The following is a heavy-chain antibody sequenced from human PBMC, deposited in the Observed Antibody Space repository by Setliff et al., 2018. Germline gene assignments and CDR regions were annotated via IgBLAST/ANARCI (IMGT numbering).Heavy chain of an antibody. CDR3: ARDRRDYIGAGSSEIDYYYMDV. D-gene: IGHD3-10*01. J-gene: IGHJ6*03. CDR1: GGSISSYY. CDR2: IYASGST. Sequence: SETLSLTCTVSGGSISSYYWSWIRQPPGKGLEWIGYIYASGSTNYNPSLKSRVTLSVDTSKNQFSLKVSSVTAADTAVYYCARDRRDYIGAGSSEIDYYYMDVWGKGTTVTVSS. V-gene: IGHV4-4*08.